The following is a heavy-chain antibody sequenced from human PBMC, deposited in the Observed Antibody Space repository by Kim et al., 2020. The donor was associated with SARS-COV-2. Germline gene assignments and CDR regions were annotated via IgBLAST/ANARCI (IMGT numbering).Heavy chain of an antibody. V-gene: IGHV3-33*01. Sequence: GGSLRLSCAASGFTFSSYGMHWVRQAPGKGLEWVAVIWYDGSNKYYADSVKGRFTISRDNSKNTLYLQMNSLRAEDTAVYYCARDGFVGIAAAGYVDYWGQGTLVTVSS. CDR1: GFTFSSYG. CDR3: ARDGFVGIAAAGYVDY. J-gene: IGHJ4*02. D-gene: IGHD6-13*01. CDR2: IWYDGSNK.